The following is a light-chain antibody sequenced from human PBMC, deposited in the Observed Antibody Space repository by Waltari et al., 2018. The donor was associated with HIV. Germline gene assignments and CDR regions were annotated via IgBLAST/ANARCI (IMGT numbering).Light chain of an antibody. CDR3: AGWDESLSGVI. CDR2: KND. V-gene: IGLV1-47*01. J-gene: IGLJ2*01. CDR1: SSNIGTNN. Sequence: QSVLTQPPSTSGTPGQKVTIPCPGSSSNIGTNNVYRYQKLPGTAPKLLIYKNDQRPSGVPDRFSGSKSGASASLAIIGLRSGDEGDYYCAGWDESLSGVIFGGGTKLSVL.